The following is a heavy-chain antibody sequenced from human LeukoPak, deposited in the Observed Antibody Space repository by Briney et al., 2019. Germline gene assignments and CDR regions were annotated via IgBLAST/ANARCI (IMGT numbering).Heavy chain of an antibody. V-gene: IGHV3-23*01. J-gene: IGHJ4*02. Sequence: GGSLTLSCAASGFTFSSYAMSWVRQAPGKGLEWVSAISGSGENTNYADSVKGRFTMSRDNSRNMLYLQMNSLRDEDTAKCYCAKTVSGSYSYQGGDYWGQGTLVTVSS. CDR1: GFTFSSYA. D-gene: IGHD3-16*02. CDR2: ISGSGENT. CDR3: AKTVSGSYSYQGGDY.